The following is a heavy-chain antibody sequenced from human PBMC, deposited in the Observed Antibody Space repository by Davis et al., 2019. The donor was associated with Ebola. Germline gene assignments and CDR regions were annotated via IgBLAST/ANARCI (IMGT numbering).Heavy chain of an antibody. CDR1: GGSIISSSSY. CDR3: ARGRYSYGYFDY. V-gene: IGHV4-39*07. D-gene: IGHD5-18*01. CDR2: IYHSGST. J-gene: IGHJ4*02. Sequence: MPGGSLRLSCTVSGGSIISSSSYWGWIRQPPGKGLGWIGTIYHSGSTYYNPSLESRVTISLDTSKNQFSLKLSSVTAADTAVYYCARGRYSYGYFDYWGQGTLVTVSP.